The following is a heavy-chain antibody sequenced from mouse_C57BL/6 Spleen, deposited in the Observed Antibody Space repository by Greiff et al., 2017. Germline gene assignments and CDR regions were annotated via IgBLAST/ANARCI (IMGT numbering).Heavy chain of an antibody. J-gene: IGHJ3*01. D-gene: IGHD2-4*01. CDR2: IRLKSDNYAT. V-gene: IGHV6-3*01. CDR1: GFTFSNYW. Sequence: EVKVEESGGGLVQPGGSMKLSCVASGFTFSNYWMNWVRQSPEKGLEWVAQIRLKSDNYATHYAESVKGRFTISRDDSKSSVYLQMNNLRAEDTGIYYCTGRDDYDEAWFAYWGQGTLVTVSA. CDR3: TGRDDYDEAWFAY.